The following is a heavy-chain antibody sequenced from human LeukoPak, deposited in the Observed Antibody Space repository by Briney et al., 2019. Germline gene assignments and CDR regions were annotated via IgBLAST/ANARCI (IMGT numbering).Heavy chain of an antibody. D-gene: IGHD3-10*01. CDR1: GFTFSSYS. V-gene: IGHV3-48*04. J-gene: IGHJ3*02. CDR2: ISSSSSTI. CDR3: AREGGLDRRGAFDI. Sequence: PGGSLRLSCAASGFTFSSYSMNWVRQAPGKGLEWVSYISSSSSTIYYADSVKGRFTISRDNAKNSLYLQMNSLRAEDTAVYYCAREGGLDRRGAFDIWGQGTMVTVSS.